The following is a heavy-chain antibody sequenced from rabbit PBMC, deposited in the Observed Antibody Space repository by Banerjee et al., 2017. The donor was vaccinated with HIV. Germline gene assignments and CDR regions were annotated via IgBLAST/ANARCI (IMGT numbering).Heavy chain of an antibody. J-gene: IGHJ4*01. V-gene: IGHV1S45*01. Sequence: QEQLGESGGDLVKPGASLTVTCTASGFDFSSNAMCWVRQAPGKGLGWIACIYAGSSGSTYCASWAKGRFTISKTSSTTVTLQMTSLTAADTATYFCARSFAGSAGYAAAIYYFNLWGPGTLVTVS. D-gene: IGHD6-1*01. CDR1: GFDFSSNA. CDR3: ARSFAGSAGYAAAIYYFNL. CDR2: IYAGSSGST.